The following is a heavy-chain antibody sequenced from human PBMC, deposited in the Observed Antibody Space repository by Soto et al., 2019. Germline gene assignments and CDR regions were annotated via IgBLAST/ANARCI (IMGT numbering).Heavy chain of an antibody. Sequence: QVQLQESGPGLAKPSETLSLTCSIYGGSISDYQWNWIRQHTVKGLECIGYIYYSGRTNYNPSLKTRHPISLATSTGQFSLRLRSVTAADTAFYYCAMMRGLGEISPYLEYWGQGALVTVSS. J-gene: IGHJ4*02. CDR2: IYYSGRT. CDR1: GGSISDYQ. D-gene: IGHD3-16*01. CDR3: AMMRGLGEISPYLEY. V-gene: IGHV4-59*01.